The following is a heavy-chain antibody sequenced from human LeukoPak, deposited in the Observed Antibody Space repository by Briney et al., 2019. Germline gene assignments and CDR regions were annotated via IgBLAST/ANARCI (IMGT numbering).Heavy chain of an antibody. CDR1: GGSITSTTYY. CDR2: IYYSGST. CDR3: ARWRLYSSSWYGERYRPFDY. J-gene: IGHJ4*02. V-gene: IGHV4-39*07. Sequence: SETLSLTCTVSGGSITSTTYYWGWIRQPPGKGLEWIGSIYYSGSTYYNPSLKSRVTMSVDTSKNQFSLKLSSVTAADTAVYYCARWRLYSSSWYGERYRPFDYWGQGTLVTVSS. D-gene: IGHD6-13*01.